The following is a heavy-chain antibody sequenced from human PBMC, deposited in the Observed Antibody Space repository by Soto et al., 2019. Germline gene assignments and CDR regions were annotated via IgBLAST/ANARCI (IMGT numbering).Heavy chain of an antibody. CDR3: ASVSTGPPVY. CDR2: ISAYNGNT. D-gene: IGHD3-9*01. J-gene: IGHJ4*02. V-gene: IGHV1-18*01. CDR1: GYIFAIYG. Sequence: QVQLVQSGAEVRKPGASVKVSCTASGYIFAIYGISWVRQAPGQGLAWMGWISAYNGNTNYAQKLQGRVNMTTDTSKSTVCMELRSLRSVDSAVNYGASVSTGPPVYWGQGTMVTVSS.